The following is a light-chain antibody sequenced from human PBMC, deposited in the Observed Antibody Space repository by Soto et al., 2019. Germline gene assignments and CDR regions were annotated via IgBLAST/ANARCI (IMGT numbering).Light chain of an antibody. V-gene: IGKV3-15*01. Sequence: DILLTQSPATLSLSPGERATLSCRASQSVGNNLAGYQKKPGQPPRLLIYGASTEATNIPTRFSGSGSGTDFTLTISSLQSEDFAVYYCQQYNSWAWTFGQGTTVEIK. J-gene: IGKJ1*01. CDR3: QQYNSWAWT. CDR1: QSVGNN. CDR2: GAS.